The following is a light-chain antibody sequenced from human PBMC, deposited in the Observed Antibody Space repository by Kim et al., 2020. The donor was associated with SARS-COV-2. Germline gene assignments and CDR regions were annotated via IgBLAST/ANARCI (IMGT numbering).Light chain of an antibody. J-gene: IGKJ4*01. V-gene: IGKV1-5*03. Sequence: AAVGDRVTSTCRASQSISSWLAWYQQKPGKAPKLLIYKASSLESGVPSRFSGSGSGTEFTLTISSLQPDDFATYYCQQYNSYSSTFGGGTKVDIK. CDR1: QSISSW. CDR2: KAS. CDR3: QQYNSYSST.